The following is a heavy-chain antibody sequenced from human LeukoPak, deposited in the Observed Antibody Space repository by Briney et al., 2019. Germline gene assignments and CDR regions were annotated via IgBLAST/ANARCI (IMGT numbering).Heavy chain of an antibody. Sequence: SVKVSCKASGGTFSSYAISWVRQAPGQGLEWMGRIIPILGIANYAQKFQGRVTITADKSTSTAYMELSSLRSEDTAVYYCASLEGDDYGDYGHLNWGQGTLVTVSS. CDR3: ASLEGDDYGDYGHLN. V-gene: IGHV1-69*04. CDR1: GGTFSSYA. J-gene: IGHJ4*02. D-gene: IGHD4-17*01. CDR2: IIPILGIA.